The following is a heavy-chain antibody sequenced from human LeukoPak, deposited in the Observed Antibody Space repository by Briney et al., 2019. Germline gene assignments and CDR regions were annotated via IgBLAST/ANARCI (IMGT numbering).Heavy chain of an antibody. J-gene: IGHJ6*02. V-gene: IGHV1-69*04. D-gene: IGHD3-10*01. CDR1: GGTFSSYA. CDR3: ARDPYYYGSRYYYGMDV. CDR2: IIPILGIA. Sequence: ASVKVSCKASGGTFSSYAISRVRQAPGQGLEWMGRIIPILGIANYAQKFQGRVTITADKSTSTAYMELSSLRSEDTAVYYCARDPYYYGSRYYYGMDVWGQGTTVTVSS.